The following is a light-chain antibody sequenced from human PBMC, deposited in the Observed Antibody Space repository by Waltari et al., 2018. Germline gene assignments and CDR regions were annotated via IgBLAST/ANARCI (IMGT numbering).Light chain of an antibody. CDR2: VNSDGSH. V-gene: IGLV4-69*01. Sequence: QLVLTQSPSASASLGASVKLTCTLSSGHSTNIIAWLQQQPEKGPRYLMNVNSDGSHNKGVGIPDRLSGSSSGAGRYLTISSLQSEDEADYYCQTGGHGTWVFGGGTRLTVL. J-gene: IGLJ3*02. CDR1: SGHSTNI. CDR3: QTGGHGTWV.